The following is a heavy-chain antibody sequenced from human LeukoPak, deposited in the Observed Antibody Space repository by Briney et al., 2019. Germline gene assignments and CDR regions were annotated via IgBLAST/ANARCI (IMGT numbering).Heavy chain of an antibody. D-gene: IGHD3-22*01. CDR3: ARLSGYYSADFDY. CDR1: GGSISSTSSTYY. Sequence: PSETLSLTCTVSGGSISSTSSTYYWGWIRQPPGKGLEWIGSIYYSGSSYYNPSLKSRVTMSVDMSKNQFSLKLSSVTAADTAVYYCARLSGYYSADFDYWGQGTLVTVSS. V-gene: IGHV4-39*01. CDR2: IYYSGSS. J-gene: IGHJ4*02.